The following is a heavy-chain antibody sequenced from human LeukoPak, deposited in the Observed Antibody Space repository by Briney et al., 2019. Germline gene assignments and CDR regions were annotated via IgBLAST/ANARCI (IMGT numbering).Heavy chain of an antibody. J-gene: IGHJ4*02. D-gene: IGHD3-3*01. V-gene: IGHV3-48*03. CDR2: ISSSGSTI. CDR3: ARDQGVAPDY. Sequence: GGSLRLSCAASGFTFSDYEMNWVRQAPGKGLEWVSYISSSGSTIYYADSVKGRFTISRDNAKNSLYLQMNSLRAEDTTVYYCARDQGVAPDYWGQGTLVTVSS. CDR1: GFTFSDYE.